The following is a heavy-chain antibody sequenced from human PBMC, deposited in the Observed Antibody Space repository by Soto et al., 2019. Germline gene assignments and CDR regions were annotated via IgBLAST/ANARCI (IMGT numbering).Heavy chain of an antibody. CDR3: AREGRQWLKDAFDI. CDR2: ISSSSSYI. J-gene: IGHJ3*02. Sequence: GGSLRLSCAASGFTFSSYSMNWVRQAPGKGLEWVSSISSSSSYIYYADSVKGRFTISRDNAKNSLYLQMNSLRAEDTAVYYCAREGRQWLKDAFDIWGQGTMVTVSS. D-gene: IGHD6-19*01. V-gene: IGHV3-21*01. CDR1: GFTFSSYS.